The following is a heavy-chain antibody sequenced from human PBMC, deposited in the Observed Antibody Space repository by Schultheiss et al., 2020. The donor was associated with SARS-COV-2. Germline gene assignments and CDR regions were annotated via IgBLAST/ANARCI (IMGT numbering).Heavy chain of an antibody. CDR2: IWYDGSNK. Sequence: GGSLRLSCTASGFTFSGSAMHWVRQAPGKGLEWVAVIWYDGSNKYYADSVKGRFTISRDNSKNTLYLQMNSLRAEDTAVYYCARDTWSNWGQGTLVTVSS. CDR1: GFTFSGSA. V-gene: IGHV3-33*08. J-gene: IGHJ4*02. CDR3: ARDTWSN. D-gene: IGHD1-26*01.